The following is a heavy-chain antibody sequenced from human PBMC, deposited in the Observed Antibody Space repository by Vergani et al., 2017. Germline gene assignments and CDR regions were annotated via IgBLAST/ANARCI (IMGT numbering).Heavy chain of an antibody. Sequence: QLQLQESGPGLVKPSETLSLTCTVSGGSISSSSYYWGWIRQPPGKGLEWIGSIYYSGSTYYNPSLKSRVTISVDTSNNQFSLKLSSVTAADTAVYYCARDRGHDVWSGYLVDGGAFDIWGQGTMVTVSS. CDR3: ARDRGHDVWSGYLVDGGAFDI. CDR2: IYYSGST. D-gene: IGHD3-3*01. CDR1: GGSISSSSYY. J-gene: IGHJ3*02. V-gene: IGHV4-39*07.